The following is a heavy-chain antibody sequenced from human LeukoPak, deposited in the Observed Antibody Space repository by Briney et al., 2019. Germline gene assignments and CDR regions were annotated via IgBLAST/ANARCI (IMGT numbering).Heavy chain of an antibody. Sequence: GGSLRLSCAASGFAFSSYAMSWVRQAPGKGLEWVSAISGSGGSTYYADSVKGRFTVSRDNSKNTLYLQMNSLRAEDTAVYYCAKDVGVVSPYYMDVWGKGTTVTVSS. CDR1: GFAFSSYA. D-gene: IGHD3-3*01. V-gene: IGHV3-23*01. CDR2: ISGSGGST. CDR3: AKDVGVVSPYYMDV. J-gene: IGHJ6*03.